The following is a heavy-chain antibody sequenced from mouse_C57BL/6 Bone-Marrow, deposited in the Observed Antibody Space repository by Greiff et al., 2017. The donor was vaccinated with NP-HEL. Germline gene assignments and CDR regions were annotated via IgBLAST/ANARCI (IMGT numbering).Heavy chain of an antibody. J-gene: IGHJ4*01. CDR2: ISSGSSTI. D-gene: IGHD2-12*01. V-gene: IGHV5-17*01. CDR1: GFTFSDYG. CDR3: ARRYRGLYYYAMDY. Sequence: EVQLVESGGGLVKPGGSLKLSCAASGFTFSDYGMHWVRQAPEKGLEWVAYISSGSSTIYYADTVKGRFTISRDNAKNTLFLQMTSLRSEDTGMYYCARRYRGLYYYAMDYWGQGTSVTVSS.